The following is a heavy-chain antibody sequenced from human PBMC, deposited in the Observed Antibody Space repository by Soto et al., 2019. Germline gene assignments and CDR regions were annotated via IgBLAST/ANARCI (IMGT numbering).Heavy chain of an antibody. CDR3: ARGYYDSSGYYYFDY. CDR1: GGTFTSDV. V-gene: IGHV1-69*13. CDR2: IIPMFGTP. J-gene: IGHJ4*02. Sequence: SVKVSCKASGGTFTSDVFNWVRQAPGQGLEWMGGIIPMFGTPSYAQKFQGRVTITADESTRTAYMELSSLRSEDTAVYYCARGYYDSSGYYYFDYWGQGTLVTVSS. D-gene: IGHD3-22*01.